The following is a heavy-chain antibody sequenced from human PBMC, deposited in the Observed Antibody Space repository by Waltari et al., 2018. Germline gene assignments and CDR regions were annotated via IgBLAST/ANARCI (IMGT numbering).Heavy chain of an antibody. V-gene: IGHV4-59*01. CDR1: GDSFVSNY. D-gene: IGHD5-12*01. J-gene: IGHJ4*02. CDR2: IYYTGST. Sequence: QVQLQESGPGLGKPSENLSLTCTVSGDSFVSNYWSWIRQPPGKGLEWIGYIYYTGSTNYNPSFKSLVTISVDTSKNEFSLKLKSVTAADTAVYYCARVDSYEKFLDYWGQGALVSVSS. CDR3: ARVDSYEKFLDY.